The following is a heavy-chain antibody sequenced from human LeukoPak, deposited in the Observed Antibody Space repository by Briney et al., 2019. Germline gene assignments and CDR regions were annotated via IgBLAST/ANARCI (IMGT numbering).Heavy chain of an antibody. J-gene: IGHJ5*02. CDR1: GFTFSSYG. CDR2: IRYDGSNK. CDR3: ARHRVKWFGERRFRNEDNWFDP. V-gene: IGHV3-30*02. D-gene: IGHD3-10*01. Sequence: GGSLRLSCAASGFTFSSYGMHWVRQAPGKGLEWVAFIRYDGSNKYYADSVKGRFAISRDNSKNTLYVQMNSLRAEDTAVYYCARHRVKWFGERRFRNEDNWFDPWGQGTLVTVSS.